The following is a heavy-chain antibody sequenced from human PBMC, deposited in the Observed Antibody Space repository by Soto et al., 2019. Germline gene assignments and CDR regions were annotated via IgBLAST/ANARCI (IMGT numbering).Heavy chain of an antibody. Sequence: GASVKVSCKTSGFTFTSSAVQWVRQARGQRLEWIGWIVVGSAYTNYAEKFQDRVTITRDMSTSTAYMELTSLRSDDTAVYYCAAEIGVVPRAYKYYDMDVWGQGTAVTVSS. V-gene: IGHV1-58*01. J-gene: IGHJ6*02. CDR2: IVVGSAYT. CDR1: GFTFTSSA. D-gene: IGHD2-2*01. CDR3: AAEIGVVPRAYKYYDMDV.